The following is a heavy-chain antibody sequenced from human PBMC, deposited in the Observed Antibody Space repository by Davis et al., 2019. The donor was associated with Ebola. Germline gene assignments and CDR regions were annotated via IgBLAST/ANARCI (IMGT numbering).Heavy chain of an antibody. CDR3: TSHEWELRSY. CDR2: IRSKANSYAT. D-gene: IGHD1-26*01. J-gene: IGHJ4*02. Sequence: GESLKISCAASGFNFSGSAMHWVRQASGKGLEWVGRIRSKANSYATAYAASVKGRFTISRDDSKNTAYLQMNSLKTEDTAVYYCTSHEWELRSYWGQGTLVTVSS. V-gene: IGHV3-73*01. CDR1: GFNFSGSA.